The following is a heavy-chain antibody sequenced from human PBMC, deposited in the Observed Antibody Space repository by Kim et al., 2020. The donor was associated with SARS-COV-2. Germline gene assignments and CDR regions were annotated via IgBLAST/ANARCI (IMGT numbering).Heavy chain of an antibody. CDR2: IYSGGST. V-gene: IGHV3-53*01. Sequence: GGSLRLSCAASGFTVSSNYMSWVRQAPGKGLEWVSVIYSGGSTYYADSVKGRFTISRDNSKNTLYLQMNSLRAEDTAVYYCARVSTTVNAVDYWGQGTLVTVSS. D-gene: IGHD4-4*01. J-gene: IGHJ4*02. CDR1: GFTVSSNY. CDR3: ARVSTTVNAVDY.